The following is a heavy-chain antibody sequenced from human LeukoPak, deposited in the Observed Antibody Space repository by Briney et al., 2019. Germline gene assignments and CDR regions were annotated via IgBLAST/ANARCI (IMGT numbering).Heavy chain of an antibody. J-gene: IGHJ4*02. Sequence: GASVKVSCKASGGTFSSYAISWVRQAPGQGLECMGGIIPIFGTANYTQKFQGRVTITADASTSTAYMELSSLRSEDTAVYYCASPPSHCSGGSCYPATGVTYFDYWGQGTLVTVSS. V-gene: IGHV1-69*13. CDR2: IIPIFGTA. CDR1: GGTFSSYA. CDR3: ASPPSHCSGGSCYPATGVTYFDY. D-gene: IGHD2-15*01.